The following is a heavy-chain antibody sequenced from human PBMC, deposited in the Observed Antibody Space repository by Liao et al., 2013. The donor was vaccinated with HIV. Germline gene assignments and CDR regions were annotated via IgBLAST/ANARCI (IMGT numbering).Heavy chain of an antibody. CDR2: IYTSGST. CDR1: GGSISSGSHY. V-gene: IGHV4-61*02. J-gene: IGHJ6*03. Sequence: QLQLQESGPGLVKPSETLSLTCTVSGGSISSGSHYWSWIRQPAGKGLEWIGRIYTSGSTNYNPSLKSRVTISVDTSKNQFSLKLSSVTAADTAVYYCARGVRVGATDFYMDVWGKGTTVTVSS. D-gene: IGHD1-26*01. CDR3: ARGVRVGATDFYMDV.